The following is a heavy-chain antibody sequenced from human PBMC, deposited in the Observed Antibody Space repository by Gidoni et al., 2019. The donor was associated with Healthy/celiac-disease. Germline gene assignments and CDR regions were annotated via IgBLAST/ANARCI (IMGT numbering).Heavy chain of an antibody. J-gene: IGHJ4*02. Sequence: QAPGQGLEWMGGIIPIFGTANYAQKFQGRVTITADDSTSTAYMELSSLRSEDTAVYYCARKDGTAIVGWGQGPLVTVSS. CDR3: ARKDGTAIVG. V-gene: IGHV1-69*01. D-gene: IGHD5-18*01. CDR2: IIPIFGTA.